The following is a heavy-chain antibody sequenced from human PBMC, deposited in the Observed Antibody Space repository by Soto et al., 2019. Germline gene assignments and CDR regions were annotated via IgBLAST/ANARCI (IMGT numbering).Heavy chain of an antibody. CDR1: VFAFRTYT. Sequence: PGEPLGRSSLASVFAFRTYTMRLVRQAPGKRQEVVSASSGSCSSTYYADSVKARFTISRDNSKTTLYLQMNSRRSEDITACYCAKETLLWFGELGPFDPWRLGTLVNVSP. V-gene: IGHV3-23*01. J-gene: IGHJ5*02. D-gene: IGHD3-10*01. CDR3: AKETLLWFGELGPFDP. CDR2: SSGSCSST.